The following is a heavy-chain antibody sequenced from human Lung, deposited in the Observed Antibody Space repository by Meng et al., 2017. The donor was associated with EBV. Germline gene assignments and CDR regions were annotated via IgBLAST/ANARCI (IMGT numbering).Heavy chain of an antibody. J-gene: IGHJ4*02. Sequence: QAQLEELGPGRVKPSQTLSLTCTVSGGSISSGGYYWSWIRQHPGKGLEWIGYIYYSGSTNYNPSLKSRVTISVDTSKNQFSQSLNSVTAADTAVYYCARGGTSSAPFDYWGQGTLVTVSS. CDR1: GGSISSGGYY. V-gene: IGHV4-31*03. D-gene: IGHD2-2*01. CDR2: IYYSGST. CDR3: ARGGTSSAPFDY.